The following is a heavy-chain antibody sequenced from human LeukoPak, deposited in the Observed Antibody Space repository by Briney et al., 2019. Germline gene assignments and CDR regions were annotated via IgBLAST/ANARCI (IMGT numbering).Heavy chain of an antibody. CDR3: ARCDYYDSSGYWNY. CDR2: ISYDGSNK. J-gene: IGHJ4*02. D-gene: IGHD3-22*01. Sequence: GGSLRLSCAASGFTFSSYGMHGVRQAPGKGLEWVAVISYDGSNKYYADSVKGRFTISRDNSKNTLYLQMSSLKASDTAMYYCARCDYYDSSGYWNYWGQGTLVTVSS. V-gene: IGHV3-30*03. CDR1: GFTFSSYG.